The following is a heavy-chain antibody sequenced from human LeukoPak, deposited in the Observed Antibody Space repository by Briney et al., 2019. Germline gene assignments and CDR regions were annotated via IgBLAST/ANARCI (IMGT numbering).Heavy chain of an antibody. CDR3: ARDRGQYASGTGFTWFDP. CDR1: GGSISSSSYY. V-gene: IGHV4-39*07. D-gene: IGHD3-10*01. CDR2: IYYSGNT. J-gene: IGHJ5*02. Sequence: SETLSLTCTVSGGSISSSSYYWGWIRQPPGKGPEWIGSIYYSGNTYYNPSVKGRVIVSSDTSKNQFSLMLISVTAADTAVYYCARDRGQYASGTGFTWFDPWGQGTLVTVSS.